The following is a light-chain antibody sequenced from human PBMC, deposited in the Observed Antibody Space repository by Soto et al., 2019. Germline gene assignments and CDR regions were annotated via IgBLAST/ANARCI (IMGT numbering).Light chain of an antibody. V-gene: IGLV2-14*03. J-gene: IGLJ1*01. CDR2: AVS. Sequence: QSALTQPASVSGSPGQSITISCTGTSSDVGNYDYVSWYQQYPGKAPKLMIYAVSRRPSGVSNRFYGSKSGNTASLTISVLQSEDEADYYCTSYTPSSTYVFGTGTKLTDL. CDR3: TSYTPSSTYV. CDR1: SSDVGNYDY.